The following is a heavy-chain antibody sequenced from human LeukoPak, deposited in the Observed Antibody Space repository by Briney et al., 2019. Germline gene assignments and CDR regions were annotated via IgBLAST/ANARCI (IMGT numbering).Heavy chain of an antibody. CDR3: TTAQDGL. CDR2: IKSKTDGGTT. V-gene: IGHV3-15*01. D-gene: IGHD2-15*01. Sequence: PGGSLRLSCAASGFTFSNAWMSWVRQAPRKGLEWVGRIKSKTDGGTTYYAAPVKGRFTISRDDSKNTLYLHMDSLKPEDTAVYYCTTAQDGLWGRGTLVTVSS. J-gene: IGHJ2*01. CDR1: GFTFSNAW.